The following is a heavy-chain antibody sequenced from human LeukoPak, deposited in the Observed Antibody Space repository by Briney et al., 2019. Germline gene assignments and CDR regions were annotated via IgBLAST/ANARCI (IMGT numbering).Heavy chain of an antibody. D-gene: IGHD3-3*01. CDR2: IYHSGST. V-gene: IGHV4-34*01. J-gene: IGHJ5*02. CDR3: ARAPYYDFWSGYPNWFDP. CDR1: GGSFSGYY. Sequence: PSETLSLTCAVYGGSFSGYYWSWIRQPPGKGLEWIGSIYHSGSTYYNPSLKSRVTISVDTSKNQFSLKLSSVTAADTAVYYCARAPYYDFWSGYPNWFDPWGQGTLVTVSS.